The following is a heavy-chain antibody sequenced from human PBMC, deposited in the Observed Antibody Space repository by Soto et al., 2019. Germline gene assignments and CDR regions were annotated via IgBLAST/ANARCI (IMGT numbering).Heavy chain of an antibody. CDR2: ISPDDGNT. Sequence: IPLAQSGGEVKKPGASVKVSCKTSGYTFSSYTIAWVRQAPGQGLEWLGWISPDDGNTEYEQKFQGRVTMTADTLTNNAYMELRSLKYDDTAVYYCARVEAPFGESLHWGQGTPVTVSA. V-gene: IGHV1-18*01. CDR3: ARVEAPFGESLH. CDR1: GYTFSSYT. D-gene: IGHD3-10*01. J-gene: IGHJ4*02.